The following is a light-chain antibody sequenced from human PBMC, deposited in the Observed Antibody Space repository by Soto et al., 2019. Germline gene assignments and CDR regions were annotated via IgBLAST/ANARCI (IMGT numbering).Light chain of an antibody. CDR1: SSNIGGNS. J-gene: IGLJ1*01. CDR3: GSWDSSLSAYV. V-gene: IGLV1-51*01. CDR2: DDD. Sequence: QSVLTQPPSVSAAPGQRVTISCSGSSSNIGGNSVSWYQQLPGTAPKLLIYDDDKRPSGIPDRFSVSKYGTSATLGITAFPTGDEADYYCGSWDSSLSAYVFGNGTTVTVL.